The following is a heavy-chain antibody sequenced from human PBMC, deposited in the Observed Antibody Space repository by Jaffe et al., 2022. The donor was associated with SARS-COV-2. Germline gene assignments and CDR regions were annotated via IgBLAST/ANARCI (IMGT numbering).Heavy chain of an antibody. Sequence: EVQLVEFGGGLVQPGGSLRLSCAASGFSLSSYWMRWVRQAPGKGLEWVANIKQDGSEKYYVDSVKGRFTISRDNAKNSVYLQMNSLRAEDTAVYYCARVGYYYGSGSYHYDTFDIWGQGTMVTVSS. CDR1: GFSLSSYW. J-gene: IGHJ3*02. D-gene: IGHD3-10*01. CDR3: ARVGYYYGSGSYHYDTFDI. V-gene: IGHV3-7*03. CDR2: IKQDGSEK.